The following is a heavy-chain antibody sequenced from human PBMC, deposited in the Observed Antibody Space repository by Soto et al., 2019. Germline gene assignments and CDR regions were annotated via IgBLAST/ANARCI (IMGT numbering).Heavy chain of an antibody. CDR3: ARVRRVVVVAATQGNWFDP. D-gene: IGHD2-15*01. Sequence: VSVKVSCKASGYTFTSYYINWARQATGQGLEWMGWMNPNSGNTGYAQKFQGRVTMTRNTSISTAYMELSSLRSEDTAVYYCARVRRVVVVAATQGNWFDPWGQGTLVTVSS. J-gene: IGHJ5*02. CDR2: MNPNSGNT. V-gene: IGHV1-8*01. CDR1: GYTFTSYY.